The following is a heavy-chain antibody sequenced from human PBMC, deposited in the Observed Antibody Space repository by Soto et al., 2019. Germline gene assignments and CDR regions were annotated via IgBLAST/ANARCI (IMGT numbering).Heavy chain of an antibody. D-gene: IGHD2-15*01. CDR3: AREILYPDFYFHGMDV. CDR1: GYTFTSYG. V-gene: IGHV1-18*04. J-gene: IGHJ6*02. Sequence: QGPLVQSGAEVKKPGASVKVSCKASGYTFTSYGISWVREAPGQGLEWMGWISAKKGNTKYAQKFQGRVTMTTDTSTSTAYMELRSLRSDDTAVYDCAREILYPDFYFHGMDVWGQGTTVTVSS. CDR2: ISAKKGNT.